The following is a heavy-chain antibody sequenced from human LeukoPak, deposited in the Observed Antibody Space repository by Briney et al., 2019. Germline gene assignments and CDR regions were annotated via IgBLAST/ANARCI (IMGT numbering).Heavy chain of an antibody. CDR3: ARDNGMTTVTPSHFDY. Sequence: GGSLRLSCAASGFTFSSYAMHWVRQAPGKGLEWVAVISYDGSNKYYADSVKGRFTISRDNSKNTLYLQMNSLRAEDTAVYYCARDNGMTTVTPSHFDYWGQGTLVTVSS. D-gene: IGHD4-17*01. V-gene: IGHV3-30*04. CDR1: GFTFSSYA. J-gene: IGHJ4*02. CDR2: ISYDGSNK.